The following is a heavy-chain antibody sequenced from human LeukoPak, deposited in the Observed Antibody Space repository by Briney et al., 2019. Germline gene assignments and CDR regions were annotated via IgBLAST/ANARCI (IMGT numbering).Heavy chain of an antibody. CDR1: GYTFTSYY. V-gene: IGHV1-46*01. D-gene: IGHD3-10*01. J-gene: IGHJ5*02. CDR2: INPSGGST. Sequence: ASVKVSCKASGYTFTSYYMHWVRQAPGQGLEWMGIINPSGGSTSYAQKFQGRVTMTRNTSISTAYMELSSLRSEDTAVYYCARGREDYDGSGSQNWFDPWGQGTLVTVSS. CDR3: ARGREDYDGSGSQNWFDP.